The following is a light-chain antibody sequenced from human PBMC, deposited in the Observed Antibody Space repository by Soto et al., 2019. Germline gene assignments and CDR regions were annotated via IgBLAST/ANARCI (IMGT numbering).Light chain of an antibody. J-gene: IGKJ2*01. CDR1: QTIDNN. CDR2: VAF. Sequence: DIQMTQSPSSLSASVGDRVTITCRASQTIDNNLNWYQQKPGKAPRLLIYVAFSLQSGVPSRFSGSGSGTDFTLTISSLQPDDFATYFCQQSFSTPYTFGQGTILEIK. V-gene: IGKV1-39*01. CDR3: QQSFSTPYT.